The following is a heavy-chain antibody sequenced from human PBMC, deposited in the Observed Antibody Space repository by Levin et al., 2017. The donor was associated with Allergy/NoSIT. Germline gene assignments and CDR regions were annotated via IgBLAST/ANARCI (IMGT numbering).Heavy chain of an antibody. V-gene: IGHV3-30*18. CDR3: AKDRGQRQYCDY. CDR2: ISYDGSNK. CDR1: GFPFSGYG. J-gene: IGHJ4*02. Sequence: GESLKISCAASGFPFSGYGMHWVRQAPGKGLEWVAFISYDGSNKYYADSVKGRFTISRDNSQNTLYLQMDSLRGEDTAVYYCAKDRGQRQYCDYWGQGSLVTVSS.